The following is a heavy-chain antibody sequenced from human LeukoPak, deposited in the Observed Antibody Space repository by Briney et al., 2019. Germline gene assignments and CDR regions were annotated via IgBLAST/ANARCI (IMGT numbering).Heavy chain of an antibody. Sequence: PSETLSLTCAVYGGSFSGYYWSWIRQPPGKGLEWIGEINHSGSTNYNPSLKSRVTISVDTSKNQFSLKLSSVTAADTAVYYCARSWPVIVVVVAAHRGGWFDPWGQGTLVTVSS. D-gene: IGHD2-15*01. J-gene: IGHJ5*02. CDR2: INHSGST. CDR3: ARSWPVIVVVVAAHRGGWFDP. CDR1: GGSFSGYY. V-gene: IGHV4-34*01.